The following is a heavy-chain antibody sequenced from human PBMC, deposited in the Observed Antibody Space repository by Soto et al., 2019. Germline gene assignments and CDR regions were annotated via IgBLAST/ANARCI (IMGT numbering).Heavy chain of an antibody. CDR1: GYTFTSYG. D-gene: IGHD3-3*01. CDR2: ISAYNGNT. CDR3: ARGYDFWSGYSASFDY. V-gene: IGHV1-18*01. Sequence: ASVKVSCKASGYTFTSYGISWVRQAPGQGLEWMGWISAYNGNTNYAQKLQGRVTMTTDTSTSTAYMELRRLRSDDTAVYYCARGYDFWSGYSASFDYWGQGTLVTVSS. J-gene: IGHJ4*02.